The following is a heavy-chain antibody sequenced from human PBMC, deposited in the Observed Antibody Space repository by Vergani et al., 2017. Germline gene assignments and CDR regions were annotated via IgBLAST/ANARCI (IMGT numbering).Heavy chain of an antibody. J-gene: IGHJ6*02. D-gene: IGHD5-12*01. CDR1: GFTFNHYA. CDR3: AKANHRSSGYDDLYDDHAMDV. CDR2: ISGSGGST. V-gene: IGHV3-23*01. Sequence: EVQLLESGGDLVQPGGSLRLSCAASGFTFNHYAMNWVRQAPGKGLEWVSGISGSGGSTYYAGSVKGRFTISRDSSKNTLYLQMNSLSAGDTTVYYCAKANHRSSGYDDLYDDHAMDVWGQGTTVTVSS.